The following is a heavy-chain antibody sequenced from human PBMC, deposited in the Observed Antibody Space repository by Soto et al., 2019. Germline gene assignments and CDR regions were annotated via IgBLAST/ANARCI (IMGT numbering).Heavy chain of an antibody. V-gene: IGHV3-33*03. CDR2: IWYDGRT. J-gene: IGHJ4*01. CDR3: AKDVATRGWYEDY. Sequence: GGSLRLSCAASGFTFSSYGMHWVRQAPGKGLEWVAVIWYDGRTYYADSVKGRFTISRDNSESTLYLQMFHLRVEDTAVYYCAKDVATRGWYEDYWGHGPLVTVSS. D-gene: IGHD6-19*01. CDR1: GFTFSSYG.